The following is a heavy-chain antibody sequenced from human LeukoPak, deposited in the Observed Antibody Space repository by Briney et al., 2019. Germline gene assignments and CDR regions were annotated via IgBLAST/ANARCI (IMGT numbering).Heavy chain of an antibody. J-gene: IGHJ4*02. D-gene: IGHD3-10*01. Sequence: SETLSLTCTVSGGSISSSSYYWGWIRQPPRKGLEWIGSIYYSGSTYYNPSLKSRVTISVDTSKNQFSLKLSSVTAADTAVYYCARLGYGSGSSLMIFDYWGQGTLVTVSS. CDR1: GGSISSSSYY. V-gene: IGHV4-39*01. CDR2: IYYSGST. CDR3: ARLGYGSGSSLMIFDY.